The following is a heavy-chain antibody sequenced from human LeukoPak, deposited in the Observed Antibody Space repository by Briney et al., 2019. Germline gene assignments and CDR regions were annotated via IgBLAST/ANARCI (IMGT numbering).Heavy chain of an antibody. D-gene: IGHD1-26*01. CDR3: AGSGGTRNFDY. V-gene: IGHV1-69*04. Sequence: SVKVSCKASGGTFSSYAISWVRQAPGQGLEWMGRIIPILGIANYAQKFQGRVTITADESTSTAYMELSSLRSEDTAVYYCAGSGGTRNFDYWGQGTLVTVSS. J-gene: IGHJ4*02. CDR1: GGTFSSYA. CDR2: IIPILGIA.